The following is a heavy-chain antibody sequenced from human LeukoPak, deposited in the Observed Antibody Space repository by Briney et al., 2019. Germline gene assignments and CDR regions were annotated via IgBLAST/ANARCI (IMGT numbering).Heavy chain of an antibody. CDR1: GYTFTSYG. J-gene: IGHJ1*01. V-gene: IGHV1-3*01. D-gene: IGHD3-22*01. Sequence: ASVKVSCKTSGYTFTSYGMHWVRQAPGQSLEWMGWINGGNGNTKYSERFQGRVTIIRDTSASTAYMELSSLRSEDTAVYYCARVPLHDDSGHYYPHWGQGTLVTVSS. CDR3: ARVPLHDDSGHYYPH. CDR2: INGGNGNT.